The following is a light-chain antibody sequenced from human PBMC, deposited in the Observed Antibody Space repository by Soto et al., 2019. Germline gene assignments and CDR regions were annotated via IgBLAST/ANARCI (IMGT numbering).Light chain of an antibody. CDR2: ENH. CDR1: RGSIASSY. J-gene: IGLJ2*01. CDR3: QSYDGSTPVV. V-gene: IGLV6-57*01. Sequence: NFMLTQPHSVSESPGKTVIISCTRSRGSIASSYVQWFQQRPGSSPTTVIYENHQRPSGLSDRFSGSVDSSSNSASLTISGLKTEDAGDYYCQSYDGSTPVVFGGGTKVTVL.